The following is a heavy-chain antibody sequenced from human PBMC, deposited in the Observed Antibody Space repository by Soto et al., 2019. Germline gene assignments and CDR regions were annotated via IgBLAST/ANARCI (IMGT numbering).Heavy chain of an antibody. V-gene: IGHV4-34*01. CDR2: INHSGST. CDR1: GGSFSGYY. J-gene: IGHJ2*01. CDR3: ARPWLRRYFDL. D-gene: IGHD5-12*01. Sequence: QVQLQQWGAGLLKPSETLSLTCAVYGGSFSGYYWSWIRQPPGKGLEWIGEINHSGSTNYNPSLKSRVTISVDTSKNQFSLKLSSVTAADTAVYYCARPWLRRYFDLWGRGTLVTVSS.